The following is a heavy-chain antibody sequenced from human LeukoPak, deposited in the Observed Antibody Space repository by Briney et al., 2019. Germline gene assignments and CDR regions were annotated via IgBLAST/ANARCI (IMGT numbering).Heavy chain of an antibody. D-gene: IGHD6-19*01. CDR1: GFTFSSYS. CDR3: LLTGYSSGLDPDAFDI. CDR2: ISSSSSTI. J-gene: IGHJ3*02. Sequence: GGSLRLSCAASGFTFSSYSMNWVRQAPGKGLEWVSYISSSSSTIYYADSVKGRFTISRDNAKNSLYLQMNSLRAEDTAVYYCLLTGYSSGLDPDAFDIWGQGTMVTVSS. V-gene: IGHV3-48*01.